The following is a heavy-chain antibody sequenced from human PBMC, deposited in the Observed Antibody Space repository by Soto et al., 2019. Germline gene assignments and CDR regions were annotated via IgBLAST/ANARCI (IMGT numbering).Heavy chain of an antibody. V-gene: IGHV4-4*07. CDR1: GGSISGFY. J-gene: IGHJ5*02. D-gene: IGHD1-1*01. CDR3: VRDGTKTLRDWFDP. CDR2: IYATGTT. Sequence: SETLSLTCTVSGGSISGFYWSWIRKSAGKGLEWIGRIYATGTTDYNPSLKSRVMMSVDTSKKQFSLKLRSVTAADTAVYYCVRDGTKTLRDWFDPWGQGISVTVSS.